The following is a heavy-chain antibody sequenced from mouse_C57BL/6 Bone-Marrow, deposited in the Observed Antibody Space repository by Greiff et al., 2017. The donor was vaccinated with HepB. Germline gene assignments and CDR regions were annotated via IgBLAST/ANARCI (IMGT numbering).Heavy chain of an antibody. CDR2: INPNNGGT. D-gene: IGHD1-1*01. J-gene: IGHJ1*03. V-gene: IGHV1-26*01. CDR1: GYTFTDYY. CDR3: ARWGFHYYGSSYWYFDV. Sequence: EVQLQQSGPELVKPGASVKISCKASGYTFTDYYMNWVKQSHGKSLEWIGDINPNNGGTSYNQKFKGKATLTVDKSSSTAYMELRSLTSEDSAVYYCARWGFHYYGSSYWYFDVWGTGTTVTVSS.